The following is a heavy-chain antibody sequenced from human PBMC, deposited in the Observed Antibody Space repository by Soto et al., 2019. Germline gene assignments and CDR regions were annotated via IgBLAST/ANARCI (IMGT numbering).Heavy chain of an antibody. J-gene: IGHJ4*01. D-gene: IGHD3-22*01. Sequence: GGSLRLSCAASGFTFSNAWINWVRQAPGKGLEWVGRIKSKTDGGTTDFAAPVKGRFAISRDDSKNVVYLEMNSLKTEDTAIYYCTTDSYITSIIVRFDYWGHGTLVTSPQ. V-gene: IGHV3-15*07. CDR1: GFTFSNAW. CDR2: IKSKTDGGTT. CDR3: TTDSYITSIIVRFDY.